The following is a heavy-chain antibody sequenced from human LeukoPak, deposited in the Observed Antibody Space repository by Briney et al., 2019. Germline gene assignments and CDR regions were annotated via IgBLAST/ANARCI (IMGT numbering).Heavy chain of an antibody. CDR1: GFPFSSYA. D-gene: IGHD5-18*01. CDR3: ARDGRGDIYGYGDY. J-gene: IGHJ4*02. CDR2: ISSNGGST. V-gene: IGHV3-64*01. Sequence: GGSLRLSCAASGFPFSSYAMHWVRQAPGKGLEYVSAISSNGGSTYYANSVKGRFTISRDNSKNTLYLQMGSLRAEDMAVYYCARDGRGDIYGYGDYWGQGALVTVSS.